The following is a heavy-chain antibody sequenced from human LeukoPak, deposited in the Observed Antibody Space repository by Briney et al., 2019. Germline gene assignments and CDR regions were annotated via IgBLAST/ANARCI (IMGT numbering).Heavy chain of an antibody. J-gene: IGHJ6*02. CDR1: GGSISIYY. Sequence: PSESLSLTRTVSGGSISIYYWSWIRQPPRKGLERIGYIYYSGSAHYNPSLKSRVTISVDTSKNQFSLKLSSVTAADTAVYYCARDFRITMVRGARYYYYGMDGWGQGTTVTAAS. CDR2: IYYSGSA. D-gene: IGHD3-10*01. V-gene: IGHV4-59*01. CDR3: ARDFRITMVRGARYYYYGMDG.